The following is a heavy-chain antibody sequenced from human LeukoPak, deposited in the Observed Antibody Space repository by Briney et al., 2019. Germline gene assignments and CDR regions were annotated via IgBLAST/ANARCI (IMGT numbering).Heavy chain of an antibody. CDR2: ISYDGSNK. V-gene: IGHV3-30*03. Sequence: GGSLRLSCAASGFTFSSYGMHWVRQAPGKGLEWVAVISYDGSNKYYADSVKGRFTISRDNSKNTLYLQMNSLRAEDTAVYYCARNPEGWKHYYYYGMDVWGQGTTVTVSS. CDR3: ARNPEGWKHYYYYGMDV. J-gene: IGHJ6*02. CDR1: GFTFSSYG. D-gene: IGHD1-1*01.